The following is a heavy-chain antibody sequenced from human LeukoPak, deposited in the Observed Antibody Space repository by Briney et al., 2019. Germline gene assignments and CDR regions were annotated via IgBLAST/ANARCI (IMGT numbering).Heavy chain of an antibody. CDR1: GGTFSSYA. CDR2: IIPIFGTA. J-gene: IGHJ5*02. D-gene: IGHD3-22*01. CDR3: ARFYPREITMIMEGFDP. V-gene: IGHV1-69*13. Sequence: ASVKVSCKASGGTFSSYAISWVRQAPGQGLEWMGGIIPIFGTANYAQKFQGRVTITADESTSTAYMELSSLRSEDTAVYYCARFYPREITMIMEGFDPWGQGTLVTVSS.